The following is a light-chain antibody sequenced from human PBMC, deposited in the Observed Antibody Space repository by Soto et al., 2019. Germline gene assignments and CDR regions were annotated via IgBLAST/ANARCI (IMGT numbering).Light chain of an antibody. CDR3: QQRSNWPIT. CDR2: DAS. CDR1: QSVSTY. Sequence: ESMLTESPATVAFSPGGSTTLSSRASQSVSTYLAWYQQKPGQAPRLLIYDASNRVTGIPARFRGSGSGTDFTLTISSLQPDDFAVYYCQQRSNWPITFGQGTQVDIK. J-gene: IGKJ5*01. V-gene: IGKV3-11*01.